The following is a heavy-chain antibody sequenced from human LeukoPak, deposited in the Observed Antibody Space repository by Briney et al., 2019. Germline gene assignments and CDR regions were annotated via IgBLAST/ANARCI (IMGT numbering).Heavy chain of an antibody. V-gene: IGHV3-33*06. CDR1: GFTFSSYG. Sequence: PGRSLRLSCAASGFTFSSYGMHWVRQAPGKGLEWVAVIWYDGSNKYYADSVKGRFTISRDNSKNTLYLQMNSLRAEDTAVYYCAKSGAFWSGPNWFDPWGQGTLVTVSS. D-gene: IGHD3-3*01. CDR3: AKSGAFWSGPNWFDP. CDR2: IWYDGSNK. J-gene: IGHJ5*02.